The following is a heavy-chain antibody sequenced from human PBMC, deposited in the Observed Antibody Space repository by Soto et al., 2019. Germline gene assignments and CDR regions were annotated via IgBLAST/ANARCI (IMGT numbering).Heavy chain of an antibody. J-gene: IGHJ6*03. CDR3: AREGRPRPGYYYRAV. Sequence: QVQLVQSGAEVKKPGASVKVSCKASGYTFTSYAMHWVRQAPGQRLEWMGWINAGNGNTKYSQKFQGRVTITRDTSASTAYMELSSLRSEDTAVYYCAREGRPRPGYYYRAVWGKGTTVTVSS. CDR2: INAGNGNT. V-gene: IGHV1-3*01. D-gene: IGHD6-25*01. CDR1: GYTFTSYA.